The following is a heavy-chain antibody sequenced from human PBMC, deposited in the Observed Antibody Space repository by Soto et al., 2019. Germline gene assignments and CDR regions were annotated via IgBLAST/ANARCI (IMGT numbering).Heavy chain of an antibody. CDR3: ARDPSTYYYDSSGYYQDAFDI. CDR1: GYTFTSYG. J-gene: IGHJ3*02. Sequence: QVQLVQSGAEVKKPGASVKVSCKASGYTFTSYGISWVRQAPGQGLEWMGWISAYNGNTNYAQKLQGRVTMTTDTSTSTAHMELRSLRSDDTAVYYCARDPSTYYYDSSGYYQDAFDIWGQGTMVTVSS. D-gene: IGHD3-22*01. V-gene: IGHV1-18*04. CDR2: ISAYNGNT.